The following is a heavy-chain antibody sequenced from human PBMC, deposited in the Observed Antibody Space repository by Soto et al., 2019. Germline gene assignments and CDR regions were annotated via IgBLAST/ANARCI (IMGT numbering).Heavy chain of an antibody. V-gene: IGHV3-74*01. Sequence: GESLKISCAASGFTFSNDWMNWVRQGPGKGLEWVSRIISGGTRVTYADSVKGRFTIARDNAKSTLYLEMHSLTAEDTAVYYCARERTSKGGMDVWGQGTTVTVSS. CDR1: GFTFSNDW. CDR2: IISGGTRV. CDR3: ARERTSKGGMDV. J-gene: IGHJ6*02.